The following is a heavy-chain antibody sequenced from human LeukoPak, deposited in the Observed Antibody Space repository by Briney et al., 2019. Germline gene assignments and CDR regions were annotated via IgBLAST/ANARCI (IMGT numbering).Heavy chain of an antibody. CDR2: INHSGST. V-gene: IGHV4-4*02. Sequence: SETLSLTCAVSGGSISSSNWWSWVRQPPGKGLEWIGEINHSGSTNYNPSLKSRVTISVDTSKNQFSLKLSSVTAADTAVYYCARGCGRYSYGYMRGTFDYWGQGTLVTVSS. CDR1: GGSISSSNW. J-gene: IGHJ4*02. D-gene: IGHD5-18*01. CDR3: ARGCGRYSYGYMRGTFDY.